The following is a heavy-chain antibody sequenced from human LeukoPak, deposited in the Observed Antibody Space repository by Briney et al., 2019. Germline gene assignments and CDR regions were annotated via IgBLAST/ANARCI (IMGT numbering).Heavy chain of an antibody. J-gene: IGHJ4*02. Sequence: ASVKVSCKVSGYTLTELSMHWVRQAPGKGLEWMGGFDPEDGETIYARKFQGRVTMTEDTSTDTAYMELSSLRSEDTAVYYCARTRGGSYHDPHDFDYWGQGTLVTVSS. CDR1: GYTLTELS. CDR3: ARTRGGSYHDPHDFDY. CDR2: FDPEDGET. D-gene: IGHD1-26*01. V-gene: IGHV1-24*01.